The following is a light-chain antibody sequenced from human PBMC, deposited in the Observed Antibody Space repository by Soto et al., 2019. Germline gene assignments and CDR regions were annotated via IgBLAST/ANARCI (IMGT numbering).Light chain of an antibody. CDR3: QQAASFPIT. Sequence: DIQMTQSPSYVSASVGDRVTITCRASQDISTWLAWYQKKPGKAPKVLIYGASSLQSGVPSRFSGSGSGTDFTLTISSLQPEDFATYYCQQAASFPITFGQGTRLEIK. CDR1: QDISTW. CDR2: GAS. V-gene: IGKV1-12*01. J-gene: IGKJ5*01.